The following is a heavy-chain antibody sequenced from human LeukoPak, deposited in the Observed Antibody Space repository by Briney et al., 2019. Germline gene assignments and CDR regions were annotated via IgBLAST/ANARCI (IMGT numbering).Heavy chain of an antibody. CDR1: GGSISSSIYY. Sequence: SETLSLTCTVSGGSISSSIYYWGWIRQPPGKGLEWIGSMYYSGSTYYNPSLKSRVTISVDTSKNQFSLKLSSVTAADTAVYYCARETAARFNYYYGMDVWGQGTTVTVSS. D-gene: IGHD6-6*01. J-gene: IGHJ6*02. V-gene: IGHV4-39*07. CDR2: MYYSGST. CDR3: ARETAARFNYYYGMDV.